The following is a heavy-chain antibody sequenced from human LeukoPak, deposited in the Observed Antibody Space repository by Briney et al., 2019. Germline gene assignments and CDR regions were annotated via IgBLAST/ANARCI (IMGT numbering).Heavy chain of an antibody. V-gene: IGHV3-53*01. D-gene: IGHD6-19*01. CDR1: GFTFSSYA. CDR3: ARDGGSGWSSAFFDY. CDR2: IYSGGNT. J-gene: IGHJ4*02. Sequence: GGSLRLSCAASGFTFSSYAMSWVRQAPGKGLEWVSVIYSGGNTDYADSVKGRFTISRDNSKNTLYLQMSSVRAEDTALYYCARDGGSGWSSAFFDYWGQGTLVTVSS.